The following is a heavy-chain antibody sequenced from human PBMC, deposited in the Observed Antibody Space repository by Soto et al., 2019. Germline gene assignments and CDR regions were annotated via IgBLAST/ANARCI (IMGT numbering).Heavy chain of an antibody. CDR3: ATRITVFGLLIPPFDP. CDR2: INHTGGT. CDR1: GGSVNGYY. Sequence: SETLSLTCAVYGGSVNGYYLNWIRQPPGKGLEWIGEINHTGGTHYNPSLKSRVAMSVDTSKNQFSLRLSSVTAADTAIYYCATRITVFGLLIPPFDPWGQGTQVTVS. D-gene: IGHD3-3*01. J-gene: IGHJ5*02. V-gene: IGHV4-34*01.